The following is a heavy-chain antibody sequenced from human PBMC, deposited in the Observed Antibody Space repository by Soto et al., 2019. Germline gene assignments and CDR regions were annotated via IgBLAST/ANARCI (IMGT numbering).Heavy chain of an antibody. J-gene: IGHJ6*02. CDR2: ISYDGSNK. Sequence: QVQLVESGGGVVQPGRSLRLSCAASGFTCSSYAMHWVRQAPGKGLEWVAVISYDGSNKYYADSVKGRFTISRDNSKNTLYLQMNSLRAEDTAVYYCTREHSSSYYYYGMDVWGQGTTVTVSS. V-gene: IGHV3-30-3*01. CDR3: TREHSSSYYYYGMDV. D-gene: IGHD6-6*01. CDR1: GFTCSSYA.